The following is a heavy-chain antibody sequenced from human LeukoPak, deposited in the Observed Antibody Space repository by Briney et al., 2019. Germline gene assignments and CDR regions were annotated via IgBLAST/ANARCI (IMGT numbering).Heavy chain of an antibody. CDR2: ISNNGGYT. V-gene: IGHV3-23*01. CDR3: ARGAYYYED. J-gene: IGHJ4*02. Sequence: GGSLRLSCAASGFTFSSSAMSWVRQAPGKGLEWVSAISNNGGYTYYADSVQGRFTISRDNSKSTLCLQMNSLRAEDTAVYYCARGAYYYEDWGQGTLVTVSS. CDR1: GFTFSSSA. D-gene: IGHD3-22*01.